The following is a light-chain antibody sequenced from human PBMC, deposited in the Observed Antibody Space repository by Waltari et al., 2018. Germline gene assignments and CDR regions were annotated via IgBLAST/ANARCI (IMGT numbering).Light chain of an antibody. CDR3: QQTYCTVET. V-gene: IGKV1-39*01. CDR1: QSISAY. Sequence: DIQMTQSLSSLSASVGDRVTITCRASQSISAYLNWYQQKPGKAPNVLIYATSSLQSGVPSRFSGSGSGTDFTLTISSLQPEDFATYFCQQTYCTVETFGPGTKVDIK. CDR2: ATS. J-gene: IGKJ3*01.